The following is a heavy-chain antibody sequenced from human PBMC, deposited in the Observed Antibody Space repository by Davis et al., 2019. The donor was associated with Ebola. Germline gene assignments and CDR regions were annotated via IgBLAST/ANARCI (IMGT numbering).Heavy chain of an antibody. D-gene: IGHD2-15*01. V-gene: IGHV3-30*02. Sequence: PGGSLRLSCAASGFTFSSYGMHWVRQAPGKGLEWVAVIWYDGSNKYYADSVKGRFTISRDNSKNTLYLQMNSLRAEDTAVYYCAKELGYCSGGSCLYYYYYGMDVWGQGTTVTVSS. CDR2: IWYDGSNK. CDR3: AKELGYCSGGSCLYYYYYGMDV. CDR1: GFTFSSYG. J-gene: IGHJ6*02.